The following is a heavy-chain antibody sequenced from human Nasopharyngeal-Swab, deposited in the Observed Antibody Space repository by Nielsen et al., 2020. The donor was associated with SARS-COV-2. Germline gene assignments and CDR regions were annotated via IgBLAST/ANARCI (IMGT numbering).Heavy chain of an antibody. D-gene: IGHD3-22*01. Sequence: ASVKVSCKASGYTFTGYYMHWVRQAPGQGLEWMGRINPYSGGTSYTQKFQGRVSMTRDTSLSTAYMELSRLRSDDTAVYYCARGPDSSGYNYYYYYMDVWGKGTTVTVSS. V-gene: IGHV1-2*06. J-gene: IGHJ6*03. CDR3: ARGPDSSGYNYYYYYMDV. CDR1: GYTFTGYY. CDR2: INPYSGGT.